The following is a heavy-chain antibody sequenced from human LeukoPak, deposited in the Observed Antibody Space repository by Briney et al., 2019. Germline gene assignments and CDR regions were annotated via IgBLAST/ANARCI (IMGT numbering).Heavy chain of an antibody. CDR2: ICGSDGSR. V-gene: IGHV3-23*01. D-gene: IGHD2-2*01. Sequence: QPGGSLRLSCAASGFPFSTYAMSWVRQAPGKGLEWVSAICGSDGSRYYADSVKGRFTISRDNSKNTLYLQMNSLRGEDTAVYYCAKGGSPSCYSSSGYWGQGTLVTVSS. J-gene: IGHJ4*02. CDR3: AKGGSPSCYSSSGY. CDR1: GFPFSTYA.